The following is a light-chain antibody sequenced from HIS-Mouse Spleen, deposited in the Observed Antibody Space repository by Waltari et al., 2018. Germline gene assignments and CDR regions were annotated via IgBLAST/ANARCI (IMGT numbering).Light chain of an antibody. Sequence: SYELTQPPSVSVSPGQTASITCSGDKLGDKYACWYQQKPGQSPVLVIYQDSKRPSGIPERFSGSNSGNTANLTISGTQAMDEADYYCQAWDSSHVVFGGGTKLTVL. CDR1: KLGDKY. V-gene: IGLV3-1*01. CDR2: QDS. CDR3: QAWDSSHVV. J-gene: IGLJ2*01.